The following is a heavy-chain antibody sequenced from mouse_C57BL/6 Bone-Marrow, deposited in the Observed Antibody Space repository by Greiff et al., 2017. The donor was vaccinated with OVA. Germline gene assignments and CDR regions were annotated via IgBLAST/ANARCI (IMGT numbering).Heavy chain of an antibody. D-gene: IGHD2-4*01. CDR3: TTGGDYWFAY. Sequence: VQLQQSGAELVRPGASVKLSCTASGFNIKDDYMHWVKQRPEQGLEWIGWIDPENGATEYASKFQGKATITADTSSNTAYLQLSSLTSEDTAVYYCTTGGDYWFAYWGQGTLVTVSA. CDR1: GFNIKDDY. V-gene: IGHV14-4*01. J-gene: IGHJ3*01. CDR2: IDPENGAT.